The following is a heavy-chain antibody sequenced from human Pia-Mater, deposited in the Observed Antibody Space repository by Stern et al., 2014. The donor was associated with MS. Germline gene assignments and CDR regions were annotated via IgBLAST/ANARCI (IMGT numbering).Heavy chain of an antibody. D-gene: IGHD2-2*01. V-gene: IGHV4-31*03. CDR1: GGSISSGGYF. CDR3: ARKGAIVPAAIENWFGS. Sequence: VQLEESGPGLVKPSQTLSLTCTVSGGSISSGGYFWSWIRQHPGKGLEWIGFIYHSGSTYYNPSLKSRLTISVDTSKNQFSLNLSSVTAADTAVYYCARKGAIVPAAIENWFGSWGQGTLVTVSS. CDR2: IYHSGST. J-gene: IGHJ5*01.